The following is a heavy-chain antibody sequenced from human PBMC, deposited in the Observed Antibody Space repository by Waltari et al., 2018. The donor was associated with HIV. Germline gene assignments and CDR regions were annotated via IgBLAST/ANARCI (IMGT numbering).Heavy chain of an antibody. CDR1: GDRFTTYW. CDR2: IHPGASDI. D-gene: IGHD6-19*01. V-gene: IGHV5-51*01. CDR3: ARHSPGMGGWPFQS. J-gene: IGHJ5*02. Sequence: EVQLVQSGAEVKKPGESLKISCKDSGDRFTTYWLAWVRQMPGKGLEWMGIIHPGASDITYSPTFQGQVTISGDKSISTAYLQWSSLKASDTAIYYCARHSPGMGGWPFQSWGQGTLVTVAS.